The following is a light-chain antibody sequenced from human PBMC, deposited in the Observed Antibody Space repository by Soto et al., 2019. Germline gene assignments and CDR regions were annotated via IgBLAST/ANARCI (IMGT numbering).Light chain of an antibody. CDR1: KGIRND. V-gene: IGKV1-6*01. Sequence: AIQMTQSPGSRAAPVGGRIIITSRASKGIRNDLGWYQQKPGKAPKLLIYAASSLQSGVPSRFSGSGSGTDFTLTISSLQPEDFATYYCLQDYNYPRTFGQGTKVDIK. CDR3: LQDYNYPRT. CDR2: AAS. J-gene: IGKJ1*01.